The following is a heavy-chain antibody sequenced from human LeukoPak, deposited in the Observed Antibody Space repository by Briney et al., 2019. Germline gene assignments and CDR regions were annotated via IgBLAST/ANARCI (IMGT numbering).Heavy chain of an antibody. J-gene: IGHJ4*02. Sequence: SETRSLTCTVSGGSISNSYWSWIRQPPGKGLEWIGFFHDSESTNYNPSLKSRVSISLDTSKNQVSLWLSSVTAADTAVYYCARGDASGRPGIGFDFWGQGTLVTVSS. CDR2: FHDSEST. CDR3: ARGDASGRPGIGFDF. CDR1: GGSISNSY. V-gene: IGHV4-59*01. D-gene: IGHD1-26*01.